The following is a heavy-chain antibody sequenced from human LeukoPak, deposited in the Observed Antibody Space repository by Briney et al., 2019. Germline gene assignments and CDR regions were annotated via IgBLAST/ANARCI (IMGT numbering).Heavy chain of an antibody. Sequence: GGSLRLSCAASGFTFSSYGMHWVRQAPGKGLEWVAVIWYDGSNKYYADPVKGRFTISRDNSKNTLYLQMNSLRAEDTAVYYCARESAAIPLLDYWGQGTLVTVSS. J-gene: IGHJ4*02. CDR1: GFTFSSYG. CDR3: ARESAAIPLLDY. V-gene: IGHV3-33*01. CDR2: IWYDGSNK. D-gene: IGHD2-2*02.